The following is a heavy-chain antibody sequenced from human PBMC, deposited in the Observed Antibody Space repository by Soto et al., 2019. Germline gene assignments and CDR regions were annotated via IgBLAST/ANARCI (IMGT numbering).Heavy chain of an antibody. D-gene: IGHD2-15*01. CDR1: GFSLSTSGVG. CDR2: IYWNDDK. J-gene: IGHJ5*02. CDR3: AHSPVVASGVYNWFDP. V-gene: IGHV2-5*01. Sequence: GSGPTLVNPTQTLTLTCTFSGFSLSTSGVGVGWIRQPPGKALEWLALIYWNDDKRYSPSLKSRLTITKDTSKNQVVLTMTNMDPVDTATYYCAHSPVVASGVYNWFDPWGQGTLVTSPQ.